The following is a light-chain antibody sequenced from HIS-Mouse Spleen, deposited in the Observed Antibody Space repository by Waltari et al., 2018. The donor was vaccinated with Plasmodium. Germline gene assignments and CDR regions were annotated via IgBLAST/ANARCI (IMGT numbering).Light chain of an antibody. CDR2: GKN. CDR3: NSRDSSGNHQV. Sequence: SSELTQDPAVSVALGQTVRITCQGASLRSSYASWYQQKTGQAPVLVIYGKNNRPSGIPHRFPGSSSGNTASLTITGAQAEDEADYYCNSRDSSGNHQVFGGGTKLTVL. V-gene: IGLV3-19*01. CDR1: SLRSSY. J-gene: IGLJ3*02.